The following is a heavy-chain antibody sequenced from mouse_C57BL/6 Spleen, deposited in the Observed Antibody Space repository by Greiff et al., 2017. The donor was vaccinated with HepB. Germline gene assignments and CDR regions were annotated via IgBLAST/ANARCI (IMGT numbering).Heavy chain of an antibody. CDR1: GYTFTDYE. V-gene: IGHV1-15*01. CDR3: TRDGLRPTFAY. D-gene: IGHD1-2*01. J-gene: IGHJ3*01. CDR2: IDPETGGT. Sequence: QVQLKESGAELVRPGASVTLSCKASGYTFTDYEMHWVKQTPVHGLEWIGAIDPETGGTAYNQKFKGKAILTADKSSSTAYMELRSLTSEDSAVYYCTRDGLRPTFAYWGQGTLVTVSA.